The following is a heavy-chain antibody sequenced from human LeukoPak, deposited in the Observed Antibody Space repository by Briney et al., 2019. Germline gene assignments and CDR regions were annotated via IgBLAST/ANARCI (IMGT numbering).Heavy chain of an antibody. V-gene: IGHV3-21*01. CDR3: ARGPDTAMALLDY. D-gene: IGHD5-18*01. CDR2: ISSSSSYI. J-gene: IGHJ4*02. Sequence: GGSLRLSCAASGFTFSNYNMNWVRQAPGKGLEWVSSISSSSSYIYYADSVKGRFTISRDNAKNSLYLQMNSLRAEDTAVYYCARGPDTAMALLDYWGQGTLVTVSS. CDR1: GFTFSNYN.